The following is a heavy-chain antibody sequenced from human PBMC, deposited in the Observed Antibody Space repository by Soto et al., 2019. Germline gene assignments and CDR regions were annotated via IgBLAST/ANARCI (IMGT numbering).Heavy chain of an antibody. CDR2: ISYDGSNK. Sequence: QVQLVESGGGVVQPGRSLRLSCAASGFTFSSYGMHWVRQAPGKGLEWVAVISYDGSNKYYADSVKGLFTISRDNSKNARYLQMNSLRAEDTAVYYCAKDWMFGDYDALRVGWGYFDYWGQGTLVTVSS. V-gene: IGHV3-30*18. D-gene: IGHD4-17*01. CDR1: GFTFSSYG. J-gene: IGHJ4*02. CDR3: AKDWMFGDYDALRVGWGYFDY.